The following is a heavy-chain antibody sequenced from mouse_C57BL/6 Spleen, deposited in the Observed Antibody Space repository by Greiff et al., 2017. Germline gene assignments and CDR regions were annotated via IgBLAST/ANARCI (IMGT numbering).Heavy chain of an antibody. D-gene: IGHD1-1*01. J-gene: IGHJ1*03. CDR2: IDPETGGT. CDR3: TSYYGSSYGWYFGV. Sequence: QVQLQQSGAELVRPGASVTLSCTASGYTFTDYEMHWVKQTPVHGLEWIGAIDPETGGTAYYQKFKGKAILTADKSSSTAYMELRSLTSEDSAVYYCTSYYGSSYGWYFGVWGTGTTVTVSS. CDR1: GYTFTDYE. V-gene: IGHV1-15*01.